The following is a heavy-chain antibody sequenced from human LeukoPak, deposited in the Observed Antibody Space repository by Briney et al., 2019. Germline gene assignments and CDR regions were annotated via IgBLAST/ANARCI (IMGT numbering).Heavy chain of an antibody. CDR3: ARVQIVVVVAATGWFDP. CDR2: INHSGST. J-gene: IGHJ5*02. D-gene: IGHD2-15*01. V-gene: IGHV4-34*01. Sequence: SETLSLTCAVYGGSFSGYYWSWIRQPPGKGLEWIGEINHSGSTNYNPSLKSRVTISVDTSKNQFSLKLSSVTAADTAVYYRARVQIVVVVAATGWFDPWGQGTLVTVSS. CDR1: GGSFSGYY.